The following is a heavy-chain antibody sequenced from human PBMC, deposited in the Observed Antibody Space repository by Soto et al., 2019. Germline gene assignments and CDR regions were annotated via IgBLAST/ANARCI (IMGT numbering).Heavy chain of an antibody. V-gene: IGHV1-69*13. D-gene: IGHD3-22*01. J-gene: IGHJ5*02. CDR2: IIPIFGTA. CDR1: GGTFSSYA. CDR3: ARASVIVGSWFDP. Sequence: LVKVSCKASGGTFSSYAISWVRQAPGQGLEWMGGIIPIFGTANYAQKFQGRVTITADESTSTAYMELSSLRSEDTAVYYCARASVIVGSWFDPWGQGTLVTVSS.